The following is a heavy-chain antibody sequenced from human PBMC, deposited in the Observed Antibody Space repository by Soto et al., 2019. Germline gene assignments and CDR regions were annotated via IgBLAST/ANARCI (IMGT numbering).Heavy chain of an antibody. CDR1: GFTFIDQY. V-gene: IGHV3-11*01. CDR3: ASDPYYYASNY. CDR2: ISGSGTTI. Sequence: GGSLRLSCAASGFTFIDQYMTWIRQAPGKGLEWVSYISGSGTTIYYTDSVKGRFTVSRDNAKKSVYLQMNSLRAEDTAVYYCASDPYYYASNYWGRGTLVTVSS. D-gene: IGHD3-10*01. J-gene: IGHJ4*02.